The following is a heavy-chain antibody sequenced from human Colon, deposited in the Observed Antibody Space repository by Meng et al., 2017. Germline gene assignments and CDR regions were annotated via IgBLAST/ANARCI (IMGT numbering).Heavy chain of an antibody. D-gene: IGHD3-3*01. CDR2: IYHSGST. J-gene: IGHJ4*02. Sequence: SETLSLTCGVSGYYISSGYYRGWIRQPPGKGLEWIGTIYHSGSTYYNPSLKSRVTMSVDTSKNQFSLRLTSVTAADTAVYYCARGITIFGVVNYYFDYWGQGTLVTVSS. CDR3: ARGITIFGVVNYYFDY. V-gene: IGHV4-38-2*01. CDR1: GYYISSGYY.